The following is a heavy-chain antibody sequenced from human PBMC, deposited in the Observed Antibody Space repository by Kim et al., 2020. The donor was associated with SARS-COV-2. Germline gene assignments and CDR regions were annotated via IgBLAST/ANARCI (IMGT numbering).Heavy chain of an antibody. CDR3: ARYRSLTMIVRYFDL. CDR1: GGSISSSSYY. Sequence: SETLSLTCTVSGGSISSSSYYWGWIRQPPGKGLEWIGSIYYSGSTYYNPSLKSRVTISVDTSKNQFSLKLSSVTAADTAVYYCARYRSLTMIVRYFDLWGRGTLVTVSS. CDR2: IYYSGST. D-gene: IGHD3-22*01. V-gene: IGHV4-39*01. J-gene: IGHJ2*01.